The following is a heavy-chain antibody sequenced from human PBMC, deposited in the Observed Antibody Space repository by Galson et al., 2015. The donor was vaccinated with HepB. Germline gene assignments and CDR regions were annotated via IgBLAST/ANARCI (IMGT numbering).Heavy chain of an antibody. J-gene: IGHJ4*02. V-gene: IGHV3-23*01. Sequence: SLRLSCAASGFTFSSYAMSWVRQAPGKGLEWVSAISGSGGSTYYADSVKGRFTISRDNSKNTLYLQMNSLRAEDTAVYYCAKEVYYDILSGDYFDYWGQGTLVTVSS. D-gene: IGHD3-9*01. CDR3: AKEVYYDILSGDYFDY. CDR1: GFTFSSYA. CDR2: ISGSGGST.